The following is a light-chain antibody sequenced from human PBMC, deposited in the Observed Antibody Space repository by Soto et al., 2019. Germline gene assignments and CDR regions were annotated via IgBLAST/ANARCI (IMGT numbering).Light chain of an antibody. CDR2: AAS. J-gene: IGKJ2*01. Sequence: DIQMTQSPSSLSASVGDRITITCRASQSISTYLNWYQQKPGKAPKLLIYAASSLQSGVPSRFSGRPSGTDFTLTISSLQPEDFTTYYCQQSFKVPYTFGQGTTLEIK. CDR1: QSISTY. CDR3: QQSFKVPYT. V-gene: IGKV1-39*01.